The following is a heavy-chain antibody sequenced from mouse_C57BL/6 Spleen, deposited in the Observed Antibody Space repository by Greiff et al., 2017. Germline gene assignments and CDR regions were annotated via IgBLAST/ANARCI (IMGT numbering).Heavy chain of an antibody. J-gene: IGHJ3*01. CDR3: ARWPQFAY. CDR2: ISSGSSTI. Sequence: EVQVVESGGGLVKPGGSLKLSCAASGFTFSDYGMHWVRQAPEKGLEWVAYISSGSSTIYYADTVKGRFAISRDNAKNTLFLQMTSLRSEDTAMYYCARWPQFAYWGQGTLVTVSA. CDR1: GFTFSDYG. V-gene: IGHV5-17*01.